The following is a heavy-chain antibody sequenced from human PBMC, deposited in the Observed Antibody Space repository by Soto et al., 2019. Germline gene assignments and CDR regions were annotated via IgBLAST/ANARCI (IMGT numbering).Heavy chain of an antibody. CDR1: GGSISSYY. CDR2: IYYSGST. V-gene: IGHV4-59*01. Sequence: PLETLSLTCTVSGGSISSYYWSWIRQPPGKGLEWIGYIYYSGSTNYNPSLKSRVTISVDTSKNQFSLKLSSVTAADTAVYYCARVGGSGSPIDYWGQGTLVTVSS. CDR3: ARVGGSGSPIDY. J-gene: IGHJ4*02. D-gene: IGHD3-10*01.